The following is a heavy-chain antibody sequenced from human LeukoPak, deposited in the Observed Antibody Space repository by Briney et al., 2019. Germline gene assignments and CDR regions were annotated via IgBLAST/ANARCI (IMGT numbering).Heavy chain of an antibody. V-gene: IGHV3-30*18. Sequence: GRSLRLSCAASGFTFSSYGMHWVRQAPGKGLEWVAVISYDGSNKYYADSVKGRFTISRDNSKNTLYLQMNSLRAEDTAVYYCAKDFAGAVADLWGQGTLVTVSP. CDR2: ISYDGSNK. CDR1: GFTFSSYG. CDR3: AKDFAGAVADL. D-gene: IGHD6-19*01. J-gene: IGHJ4*02.